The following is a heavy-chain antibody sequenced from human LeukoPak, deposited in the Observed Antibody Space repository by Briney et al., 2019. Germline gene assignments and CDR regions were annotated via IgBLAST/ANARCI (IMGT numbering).Heavy chain of an antibody. CDR2: IYYSGST. V-gene: IGHV4-59*11. CDR1: GGSISSHY. CDR3: ARGGTTVTPGLLWFDP. D-gene: IGHD4-17*01. J-gene: IGHJ5*02. Sequence: SETLSLTCSVSGGSISSHYWSWIRQLPGKGLEWIGYIYYSGSTKYNPSLKSRVTISVDTSKNQFSLKLSSVTAADTAVYYCARGGTTVTPGLLWFDPWGQGTLVTVSS.